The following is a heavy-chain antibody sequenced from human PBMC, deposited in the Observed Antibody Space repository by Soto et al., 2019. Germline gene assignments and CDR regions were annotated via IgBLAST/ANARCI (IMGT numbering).Heavy chain of an antibody. D-gene: IGHD4-17*01. V-gene: IGHV4-34*01. CDR3: AGADGDWGFDY. J-gene: IGHJ4*02. CDR1: GGSFSGYY. Sequence: SETLSLTCAVYGGSFSGYYWSWIRQPPGKGLEWIGEINHSGSTNYNPSLKSRVTISVDTSKNQFSLKLSSVTAADTAVYDCAGADGDWGFDYWGQGTQVTVSS. CDR2: INHSGST.